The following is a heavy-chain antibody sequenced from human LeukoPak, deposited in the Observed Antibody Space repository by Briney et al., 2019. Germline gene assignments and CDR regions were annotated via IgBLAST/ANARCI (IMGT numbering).Heavy chain of an antibody. CDR1: GYSISSGYY. D-gene: IGHD5-24*01. CDR3: ASSRDGYNLA. J-gene: IGHJ5*02. CDR2: IYHSGST. Sequence: PSETLSLTCAVSGYSISSGYYWGWIRQPPGKGLEWIGSIYHSGSTYYNPSLKSRVTISVDTSKNQFSLKLSSVTAADTAVYYCASSRDGYNLAWGQGTLVTVSS. V-gene: IGHV4-38-2*01.